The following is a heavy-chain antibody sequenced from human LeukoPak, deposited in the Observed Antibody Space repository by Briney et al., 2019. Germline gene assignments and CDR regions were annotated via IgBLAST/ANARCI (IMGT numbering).Heavy chain of an antibody. D-gene: IGHD6-13*01. V-gene: IGHV1-69*13. J-gene: IGHJ6*03. CDR1: VCTFVIYA. CDR2: IIPLFGTA. Sequence: GASVTVSFTSSVCTFVIYAISWVRQAPGQGGEGMGGIIPLFGTANYAQKFQGRVTITADESTSTAYMELSSLRSEDTAVYYCARVVAAAGRGYYYYYMDVWGKGTTVTVSS. CDR3: ARVVAAAGRGYYYYYMDV.